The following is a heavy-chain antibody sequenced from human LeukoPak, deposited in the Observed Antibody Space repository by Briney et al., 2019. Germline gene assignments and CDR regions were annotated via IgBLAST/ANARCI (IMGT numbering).Heavy chain of an antibody. Sequence: ASVKVSCKASGYTFTSYDINWVRQATGQGLEWMGWMNPNSGNTGYAQKFQGRVTKTRNTSISTAYMELSSLRSEDTAVYYCARGLYYYDSSGSYYFDYWGQGTLVTVSS. CDR3: ARGLYYYDSSGSYYFDY. CDR1: GYTFTSYD. D-gene: IGHD3-22*01. V-gene: IGHV1-8*01. J-gene: IGHJ4*02. CDR2: MNPNSGNT.